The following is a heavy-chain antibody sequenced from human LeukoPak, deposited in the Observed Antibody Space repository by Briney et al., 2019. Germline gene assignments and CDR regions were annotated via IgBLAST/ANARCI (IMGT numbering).Heavy chain of an antibody. Sequence: PGGSLRLSCAASGFTFSNFPMNWVRQAPGKGLEWVSSINYSGGSTFYADSVTGRFTISRDISKNTLYLEMNSLRAEDTAVYYCAKSNRGTPAGLDYWGQGTLVTVSS. CDR2: INYSGGST. CDR1: GFTFSNFP. V-gene: IGHV3-23*01. J-gene: IGHJ4*02. D-gene: IGHD3-16*02. CDR3: AKSNRGTPAGLDY.